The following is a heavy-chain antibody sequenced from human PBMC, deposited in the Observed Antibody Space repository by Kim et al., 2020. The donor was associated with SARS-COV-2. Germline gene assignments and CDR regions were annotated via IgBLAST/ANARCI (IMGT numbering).Heavy chain of an antibody. CDR3: ARSPYSTMLDY. Sequence: GGSLRLSCTASGFTFTTYWMHWVRQAPGKGLVWVSRVNVDMTTINYAESVEGRFTVSRNNAKNTLYLQMDSLRDEDTAVYYCARSPYSTMLDYSGQGTLV. CDR2: VNVDMTTI. CDR1: GFTFTTYW. D-gene: IGHD4-4*01. J-gene: IGHJ4*02. V-gene: IGHV3-74*01.